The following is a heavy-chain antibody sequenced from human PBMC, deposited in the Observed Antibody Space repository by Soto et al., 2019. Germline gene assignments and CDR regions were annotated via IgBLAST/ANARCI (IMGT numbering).Heavy chain of an antibody. CDR1: GFPFSSYG. Sequence: QVQLVESGGGVVQPGRSLRLSCAASGFPFSSYGMPWVREAPGKGLEWVAVISYDGSNKYYADSVKGRFTISRDNSASTLYLQMNSLRPEDTALYYCVGGQYYFDYRGQGTLVTVSP. CDR2: ISYDGSNK. J-gene: IGHJ4*02. V-gene: IGHV3-30*03. CDR3: VGGQYYFDY. D-gene: IGHD3-10*01.